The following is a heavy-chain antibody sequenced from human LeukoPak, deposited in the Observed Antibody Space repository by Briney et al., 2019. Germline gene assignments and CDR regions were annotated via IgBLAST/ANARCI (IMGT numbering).Heavy chain of an antibody. CDR1: GYSISSGYY. CDR3: ARDSSVGSSGYYYRAY. J-gene: IGHJ4*02. D-gene: IGHD3-22*01. CDR2: IYHSGST. V-gene: IGHV4-38-2*02. Sequence: PSETLSLTCTVSGYSISSGYYWGWIRQPPGKGLEWIGSIYHSGSTYYNPSLKSRVTISVDTSKNQFSLKLSSVTAADTAVYYCARDSSVGSSGYYYRAYWGQRTLVTVSS.